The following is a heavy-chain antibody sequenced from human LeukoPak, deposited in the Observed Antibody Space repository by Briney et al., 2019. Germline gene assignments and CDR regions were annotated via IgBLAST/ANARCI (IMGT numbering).Heavy chain of an antibody. V-gene: IGHV3-30*02. J-gene: IGHJ4*02. CDR1: AFTFSNYG. CDR2: IRFDGRNK. D-gene: IGHD5-24*01. CDR3: AKVPERRDAYKISPPFDY. Sequence: GGSLRLSCAASAFTFSNYGMHWVRQAPGKGLEWVAFIRFDGRNKYYADSVKGRFTISRDNSKDTLYLQMNSLRAEDTALYYCAKVPERRDAYKISPPFDYWGQGTLVTVSS.